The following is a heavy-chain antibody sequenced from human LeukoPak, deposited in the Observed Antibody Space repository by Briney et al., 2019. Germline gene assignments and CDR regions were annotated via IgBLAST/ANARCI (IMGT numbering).Heavy chain of an antibody. CDR3: ARTVM. CDR2: ISSSSSYI. Sequence: GGSLSLSCAASGFTFSSYSMNWVRQAPGKGLELVSSISSSSSYIYYADSVKGRLTICRDNAKNSLYLKMNSLRAEDTAVYYCARTVMWGQGTLGTVSS. D-gene: IGHD4-17*01. J-gene: IGHJ4*02. V-gene: IGHV3-21*01. CDR1: GFTFSSYS.